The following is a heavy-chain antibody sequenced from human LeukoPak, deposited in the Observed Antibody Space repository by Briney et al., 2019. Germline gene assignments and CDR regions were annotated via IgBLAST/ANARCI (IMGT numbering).Heavy chain of an antibody. Sequence: PSETLSLTCVVSGGSISPYYWSWIRQSPGKGLEWIGYIDPSGSASYNPSLKSRVTMSVDTSKNQFSLKLSSVTAADTAVYYCARDRGYCSGGSCYYFDYWGQGTLVTVSS. CDR1: GGSISPYY. J-gene: IGHJ4*02. CDR3: ARDRGYCSGGSCYYFDY. V-gene: IGHV4-59*12. CDR2: IDPSGSA. D-gene: IGHD2-15*01.